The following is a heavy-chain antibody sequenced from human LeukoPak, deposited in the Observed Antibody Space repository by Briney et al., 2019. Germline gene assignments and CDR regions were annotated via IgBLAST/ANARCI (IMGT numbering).Heavy chain of an antibody. Sequence: ASVKVSCKASGYTFTSYGISWVRQAPGQGLEWMGWISAYNGNTNYAQKLQGRVTMTTDTSTSTAYMELRSLRSDDTAVYYCARDRGYCSSTSCYTLGSMDVWGQGTTVTVSS. V-gene: IGHV1-18*01. CDR2: ISAYNGNT. CDR3: ARDRGYCSSTSCYTLGSMDV. D-gene: IGHD2-2*02. CDR1: GYTFTSYG. J-gene: IGHJ6*02.